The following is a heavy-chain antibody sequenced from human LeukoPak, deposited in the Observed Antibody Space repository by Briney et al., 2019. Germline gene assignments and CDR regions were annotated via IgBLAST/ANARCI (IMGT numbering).Heavy chain of an antibody. Sequence: GGSLRLSCAASGFTFSSYGMHWVRQAPGKGLEWVAFIRYDGSNKYYADSVKGRFTISRGNSKNTLYLQMNSLRAEDTAVYYCGAKTWFGELFVDYWGQGTLVTVSS. CDR2: IRYDGSNK. D-gene: IGHD3-10*01. CDR3: GAKTWFGELFVDY. J-gene: IGHJ4*02. V-gene: IGHV3-30*02. CDR1: GFTFSSYG.